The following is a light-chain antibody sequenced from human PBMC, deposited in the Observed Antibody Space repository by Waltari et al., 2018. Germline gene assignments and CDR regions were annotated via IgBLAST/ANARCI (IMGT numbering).Light chain of an antibody. J-gene: IGLJ1*01. CDR2: DVN. CDR3: SSYAGSSTFI. V-gene: IGLV2-11*01. Sequence: QAALTQPPSVSGSPGQPVTISCTGSSSDIGFYDYVSWYQHHPGKAPKLMIFDVNKRPSGVSARFSGSKSGNTASLTIPGLQGEEEADYFCSSYAGSSTFIFGSGTRLTVL. CDR1: SSDIGFYDY.